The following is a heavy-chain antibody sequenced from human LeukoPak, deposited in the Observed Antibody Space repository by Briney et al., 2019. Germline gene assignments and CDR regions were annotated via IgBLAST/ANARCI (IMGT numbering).Heavy chain of an antibody. J-gene: IGHJ6*03. D-gene: IGHD3-3*01. CDR2: IRHDGSNK. Sequence: GGSLRLSCAASGFTFSSYGMHWVRQAPGKGLEWVAFIRHDGSNKYYADSVKGGFTISRDNSKNTLFLQMNSLRAEDTAVYYCAKGSKVLIITRDYYMDVWGKGTTVTISS. CDR3: AKGSKVLIITRDYYMDV. CDR1: GFTFSSYG. V-gene: IGHV3-30*02.